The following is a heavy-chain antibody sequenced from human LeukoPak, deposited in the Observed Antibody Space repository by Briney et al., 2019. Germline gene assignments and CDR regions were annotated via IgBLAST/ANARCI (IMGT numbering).Heavy chain of an antibody. V-gene: IGHV4-34*01. CDR3: ARGSAIVFTVKPRNWFDP. D-gene: IGHD4-17*01. CDR2: INHSGST. Sequence: PSETLSLTCAVYGGSFSGYYWTWIRQPPGKGLEWIGEINHSGSTNYNPSLKSRVTISVDTSKNQFSLKLSSVTAADTAVYYCARGSAIVFTVKPRNWFDPWGQGTLVTVSS. J-gene: IGHJ5*02. CDR1: GGSFSGYY.